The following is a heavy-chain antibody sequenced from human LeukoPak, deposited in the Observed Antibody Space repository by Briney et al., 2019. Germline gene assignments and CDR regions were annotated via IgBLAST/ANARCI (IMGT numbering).Heavy chain of an antibody. CDR3: ARGYCSGGSCYQVSVWFDP. CDR2: ISAYNGNT. J-gene: IGHJ5*02. D-gene: IGHD2-15*01. V-gene: IGHV1-18*01. Sequence: GASVKVSCKASGYTFTSYGISWVRQAPGQGLEWMGWISAYNGNTNYAQKFQGRVTMTRDTSISTAYMELSRLRSDDTAVYYCARGYCSGGSCYQVSVWFDPWGQGTLVTVSS. CDR1: GYTFTSYG.